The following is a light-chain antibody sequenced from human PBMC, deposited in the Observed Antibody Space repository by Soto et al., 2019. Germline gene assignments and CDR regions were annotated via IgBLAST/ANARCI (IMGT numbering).Light chain of an antibody. J-gene: IGLJ2*01. V-gene: IGLV2-14*01. CDR1: SSDVGGYNY. CDR3: SSYTSSSTLV. Sequence: QSALTHPASVSGSPGQSITISCTGTSSDVGGYNYVSWYQQHPGKAPKLMIYDVSNRPSGVSNRFSGSKSGNTASLTISGLHAEDEDGYYCSSYTSSSTLVFGGGTKLTVL. CDR2: DVS.